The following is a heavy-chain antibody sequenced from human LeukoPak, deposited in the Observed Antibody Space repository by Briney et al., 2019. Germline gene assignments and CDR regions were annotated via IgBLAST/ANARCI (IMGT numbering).Heavy chain of an antibody. CDR3: ARGAMAGPFDY. CDR1: GFTFSSYA. D-gene: IGHD5-18*01. J-gene: IGHJ4*02. V-gene: IGHV3-23*01. CDR2: ISGSGGST. Sequence: GGSLRLSCAASGFTFSSYAMSWVRQAPGKGLEWVSAISGSGGSTYYADSVKGRFTISRDNAKNSLFLQMNGLRGEDTAVYYCARGAMAGPFDYWGQGILVTVSS.